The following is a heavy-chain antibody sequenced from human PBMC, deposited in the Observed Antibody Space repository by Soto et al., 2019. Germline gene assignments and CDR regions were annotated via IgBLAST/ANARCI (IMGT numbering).Heavy chain of an antibody. D-gene: IGHD4-17*01. CDR3: AKDSEVTTVYYFDY. CDR1: GFTFSSYA. CDR2: ISGSGGST. V-gene: IGHV3-23*01. Sequence: GGSLRLSCAASGFTFSSYAISWVRQAPGKGLEWVSAISGSGGSTYYADSVKGRFTISRDNSKNTLYLQMNSLRAEDTAVYYCAKDSEVTTVYYFDYWGQGTLVTVSS. J-gene: IGHJ4*02.